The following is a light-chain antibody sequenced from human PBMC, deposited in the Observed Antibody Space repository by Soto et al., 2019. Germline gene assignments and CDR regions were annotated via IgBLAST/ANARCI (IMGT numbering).Light chain of an antibody. Sequence: HSALSQPASVSGSPGQSITISCTGTSNDVGYYNYVSWYQQHPGQAPKLMISEVTTRPSGVSDRFSGSKSGNTASLTISRLQAEDEAHYYCSSYTTAYTQVFGGGTQLTVL. CDR1: SNDVGYYNY. CDR2: EVT. J-gene: IGLJ3*02. CDR3: SSYTTAYTQV. V-gene: IGLV2-14*01.